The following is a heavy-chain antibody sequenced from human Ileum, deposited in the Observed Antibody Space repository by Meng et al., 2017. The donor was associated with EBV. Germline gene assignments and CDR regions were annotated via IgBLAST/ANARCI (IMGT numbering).Heavy chain of an antibody. D-gene: IGHD5-24*01. Sequence: QLQLQESGSGLVKPSATLSLTCAVSGGSISSNGYSWSWIRQPPGKGLEWLGYIYYSGTAFYNPSLKSRVTISLDRSKSQFYLKLISVTAADTAVYYCARGGDGSPYFDYWGQGALGTVSS. CDR2: IYYSGTA. CDR1: GGSISSNGYS. CDR3: ARGGDGSPYFDY. J-gene: IGHJ4*02. V-gene: IGHV4-30-2*01.